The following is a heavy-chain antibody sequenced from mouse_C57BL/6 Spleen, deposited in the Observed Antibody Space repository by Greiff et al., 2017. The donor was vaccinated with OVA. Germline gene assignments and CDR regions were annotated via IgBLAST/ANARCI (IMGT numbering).Heavy chain of an antibody. Sequence: VHLVESGAELVRPGASVKLSCKASGYTFTDYYINWVKQRPGQGLEWIARIYPGSGNTYYNEKFKGKATLTAEKSSSTAYMQLSSLTSEDSAVYFCARWGAMDYWGQGTSVTVSS. CDR3: ARWGAMDY. J-gene: IGHJ4*01. V-gene: IGHV1-76*01. CDR1: GYTFTDYY. CDR2: IYPGSGNT.